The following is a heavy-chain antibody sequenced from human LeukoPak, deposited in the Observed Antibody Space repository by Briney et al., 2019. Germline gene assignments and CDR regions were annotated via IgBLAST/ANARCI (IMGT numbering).Heavy chain of an antibody. CDR2: IYYSGST. J-gene: IGHJ5*02. Sequence: SETLSLTCTVSGGSISSSSYYWGWIRQPPGKGLEWIGSIYYSGSTYYNPSLKSRVTISVDTSKNQFSLKLSSVTAADTAVYYCASHIVVVPAAIAWFDPWGQGTLVTVSS. CDR3: ASHIVVVPAAIAWFDP. D-gene: IGHD2-2*01. CDR1: GGSISSSSYY. V-gene: IGHV4-39*01.